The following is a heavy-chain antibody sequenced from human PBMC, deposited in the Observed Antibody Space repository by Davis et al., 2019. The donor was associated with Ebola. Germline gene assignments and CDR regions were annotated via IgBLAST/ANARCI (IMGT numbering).Heavy chain of an antibody. Sequence: KVSCKASGYSFTSYWIVWVRQMPGKGLECMGIIFPGDSDTRYSPSFQGQVTISADKSINTAYLQWSSLKASDTAMYFCARQGGGSNYGSGDYWGQGTLVTVSS. CDR1: GYSFTSYW. V-gene: IGHV5-51*01. CDR2: IFPGDSDT. J-gene: IGHJ4*02. CDR3: ARQGGGSNYGSGDY. D-gene: IGHD3-10*01.